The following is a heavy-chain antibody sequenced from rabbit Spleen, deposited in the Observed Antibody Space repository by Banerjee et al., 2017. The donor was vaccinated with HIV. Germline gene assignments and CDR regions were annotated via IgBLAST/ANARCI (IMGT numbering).Heavy chain of an antibody. CDR2: IYAGSSGST. Sequence: QEQLVESGGGLVQPGASLTLTCKASGFSLNSGYDMCWVRQAPGKGLEWIASIYAGSSGSTYSATWAKGRFTISKTSSTTVTLQMTSLTAADTATYFCARETSSGWGIVSFYFSLWGPGTLVTVS. CDR3: ARETSSGWGIVSFYFSL. CDR1: GFSLNSGYD. D-gene: IGHD4-1*01. J-gene: IGHJ4*01. V-gene: IGHV1S45*01.